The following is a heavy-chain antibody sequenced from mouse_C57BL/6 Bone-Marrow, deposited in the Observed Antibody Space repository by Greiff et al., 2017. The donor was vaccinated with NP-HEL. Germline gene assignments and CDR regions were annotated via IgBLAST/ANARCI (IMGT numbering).Heavy chain of an antibody. CDR1: GFTFSDYG. J-gene: IGHJ4*01. CDR3: ERRVHYYAMDY. V-gene: IGHV5-15*01. Sequence: EVNVVESGGGLVQPGGSLKLSCAASGFTFSDYGMAWVRQAPRKGPEWVAFISNLAYSIYYAATVTGRFTSSRENAKKTLYLEMSRLRSEDTAMYYCERRVHYYAMDYWGQGTSVTVSS. CDR2: ISNLAYSI.